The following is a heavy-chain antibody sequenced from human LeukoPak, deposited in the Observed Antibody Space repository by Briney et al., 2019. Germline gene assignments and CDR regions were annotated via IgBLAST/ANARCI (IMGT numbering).Heavy chain of an antibody. J-gene: IGHJ6*03. D-gene: IGHD2-2*01. Sequence: PSETLSLTCTVSGGSISSYYWSWIRQPPGKGLEWIGYIYYSGSTNYNPSLKSRVTISVDTSKNQFSLKLSSVTAADTAVYYCASTSWGRNYYYMDVWGKGTTVTISS. CDR3: ASTSWGRNYYYMDV. CDR2: IYYSGST. CDR1: GGSISSYY. V-gene: IGHV4-59*01.